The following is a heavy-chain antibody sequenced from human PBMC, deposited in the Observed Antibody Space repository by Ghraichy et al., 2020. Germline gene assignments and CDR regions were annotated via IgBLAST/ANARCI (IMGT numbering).Heavy chain of an antibody. Sequence: ASVKVSCKVSGYTLTELSMHWVRQAPGKGLEWMGGFDPEDGETIYAQKFQGRVTMTEDTSTDTAYMELSSLRSEDTAVYYCATDRGYSSSYVWFDPWGQGTLVTVSS. CDR3: ATDRGYSSSYVWFDP. D-gene: IGHD6-6*01. J-gene: IGHJ5*02. V-gene: IGHV1-24*01. CDR2: FDPEDGET. CDR1: GYTLTELS.